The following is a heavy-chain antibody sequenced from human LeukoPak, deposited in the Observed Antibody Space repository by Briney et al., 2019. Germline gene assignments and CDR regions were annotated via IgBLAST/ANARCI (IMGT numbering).Heavy chain of an antibody. Sequence: SETLSLTCTVSGGSISSSSYYWGWIRQPPGKGLEWIGSIYHRGSTYYNPSLKSRVTISVDTSKNQFSLKLSSVTAADTAVYYCARDLGLVEEQQLVRAEFDYWGQGTLVTVSS. CDR3: ARDLGLVEEQQLVRAEFDY. CDR2: IYHRGST. CDR1: GGSISSSSYY. J-gene: IGHJ4*02. V-gene: IGHV4-39*07. D-gene: IGHD6-13*01.